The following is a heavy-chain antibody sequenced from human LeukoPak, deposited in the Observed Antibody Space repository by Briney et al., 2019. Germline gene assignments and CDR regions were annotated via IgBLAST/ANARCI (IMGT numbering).Heavy chain of an antibody. CDR1: GGTFSSYA. CDR3: AIDTVVTPNYYYYYGMDV. D-gene: IGHD4-23*01. Sequence: SVEVSCKASGGTFSSYAISWVRQAPGQGLEWMGGIIPIFGTANYAQKFQGRVTITADESTSTAYMELSSLRSEDTAVYYCAIDTVVTPNYYYYYGMDVWGQGTTVTVSS. V-gene: IGHV1-69*13. CDR2: IIPIFGTA. J-gene: IGHJ6*02.